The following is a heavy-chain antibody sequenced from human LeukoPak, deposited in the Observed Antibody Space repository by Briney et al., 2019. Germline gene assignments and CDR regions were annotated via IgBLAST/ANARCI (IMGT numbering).Heavy chain of an antibody. V-gene: IGHV3-23*01. CDR1: GFTFSSYA. J-gene: IGHJ5*02. Sequence: GGSLRLSCAASGFTFSSYAMSWVRQAPGKGLEWVSAISGSGGSTYYADSVKGRFTISRDNSKNTLYLQMNNLRAEDTAVYYCAKDPSYYYDSSGYSDNWFDPWGQGTLVTVSS. D-gene: IGHD3-22*01. CDR2: ISGSGGST. CDR3: AKDPSYYYDSSGYSDNWFDP.